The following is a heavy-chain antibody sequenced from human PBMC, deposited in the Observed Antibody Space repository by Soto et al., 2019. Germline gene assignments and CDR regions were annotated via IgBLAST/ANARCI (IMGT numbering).Heavy chain of an antibody. J-gene: IGHJ6*02. CDR2: IYHSGTT. V-gene: IGHV4-30-2*01. CDR3: ARDPGHGSGSAYYYYYGMDV. CDR1: GGSISSGGYS. Sequence: SETLSLTCAVSGGSISSGGYSWSWIRQPPGKGLEWIGYIYHSGTTYYNPSLKSRVTISVDRSKNQFSLKLSSVTAADTAVYYCARDPGHGSGSAYYYYYGMDVWGQGTTVT. D-gene: IGHD3-10*01.